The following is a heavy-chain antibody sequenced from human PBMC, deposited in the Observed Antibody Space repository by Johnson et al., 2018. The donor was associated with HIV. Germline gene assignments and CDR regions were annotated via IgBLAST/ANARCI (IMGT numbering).Heavy chain of an antibody. D-gene: IGHD2-2*01. CDR2: ISGSGGST. V-gene: IGHV3-23*04. CDR1: GFTFSSYA. Sequence: VQLVESGGGVVQPGRSLRLSCVGSGFTFSSYAMSWVRQAPGKGREWVSAISGSGGSTYYADSVKGRFTISRDNSKNTLYLQMNSLRSDDTAVYYCARPRIEFLPAGAFDIWGPGTMVTVSS. CDR3: ARPRIEFLPAGAFDI. J-gene: IGHJ3*02.